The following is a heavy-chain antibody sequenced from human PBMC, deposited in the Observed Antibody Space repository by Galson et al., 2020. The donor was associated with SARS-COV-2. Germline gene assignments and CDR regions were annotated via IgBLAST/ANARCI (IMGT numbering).Heavy chain of an antibody. CDR2: IKRDGSER. J-gene: IGHJ6*02. V-gene: IGHV3-7*01. D-gene: IGHD3-10*01. CDR1: GITFNSYW. Sequence: GGSLRLSCAVSGITFNSYWMTWVRQAPGKGLEWVATIKRDGSERYYADSMKGRFTISRDNAKNSLFLQMNSLRAEDTAVYYCARASTWLGEFSDYGLDVWGQGTTVTVSS. CDR3: ARASTWLGEFSDYGLDV.